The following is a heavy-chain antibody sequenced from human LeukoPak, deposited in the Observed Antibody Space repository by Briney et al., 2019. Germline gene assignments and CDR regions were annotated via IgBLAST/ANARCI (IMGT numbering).Heavy chain of an antibody. D-gene: IGHD1-26*01. J-gene: IGHJ4*02. CDR3: ARARVGDPTDY. Sequence: GGSLRLSCAASGFPFSSYAMYWVRHAPGKGLVWVSRVHGDGNNIGYADSVKGRFTTFRDNAKNTLYLQMNSLRPDDAAVYYCARARVGDPTDYWGQGTLVTVSS. CDR2: VHGDGNNI. V-gene: IGHV3-74*01. CDR1: GFPFSSYA.